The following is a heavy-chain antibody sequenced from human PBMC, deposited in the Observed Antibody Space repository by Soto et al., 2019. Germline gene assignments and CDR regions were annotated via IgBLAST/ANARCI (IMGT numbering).Heavy chain of an antibody. Sequence: ETLSLTFLVSGASVGSGSYFWRWIRHPPGKILEFLGYVFYTGNTNYNPSVQNRVSISVDTSKNQFSLRLSSLTTADTAVYYCARVRNYYDSSGHRRFFDHWGQGTPVTVSS. V-gene: IGHV4-61*01. CDR3: ARVRNYYDSSGHRRFFDH. J-gene: IGHJ4*02. D-gene: IGHD3-22*01. CDR1: GASVGSGSYF. CDR2: VFYTGNT.